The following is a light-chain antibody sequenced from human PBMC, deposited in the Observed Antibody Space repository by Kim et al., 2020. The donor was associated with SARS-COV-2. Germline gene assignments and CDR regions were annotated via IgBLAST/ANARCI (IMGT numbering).Light chain of an antibody. J-gene: IGLJ2*01. CDR1: KLGDKY. CDR2: QDN. V-gene: IGLV3-1*01. Sequence: SYELTQPPSVSVSPGQTASITCSGDKLGDKYACWYQQKPGQSPVLVIYQDNKRPSGIPERFSGSNSGNTATLTISGTQAMDEADYYCQAWDSSNVVFGGGGQLSDL. CDR3: QAWDSSNVV.